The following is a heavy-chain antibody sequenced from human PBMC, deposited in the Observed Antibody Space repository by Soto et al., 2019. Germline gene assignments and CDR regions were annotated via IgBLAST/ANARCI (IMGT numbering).Heavy chain of an antibody. D-gene: IGHD2-15*01. Sequence: SVKVSCKASGGTFSSYAISWVRQAPGQGLEWMGGIIPIFGTANYAQKFQGRVTITADKSTSTAYMELSSLRSEDTAVYYCAIKIVVVVAATPGNNPYYYYGMDVWGHRTTVTV. CDR1: GGTFSSYA. CDR2: IIPIFGTA. CDR3: AIKIVVVVAATPGNNPYYYYGMDV. J-gene: IGHJ6*02. V-gene: IGHV1-69*06.